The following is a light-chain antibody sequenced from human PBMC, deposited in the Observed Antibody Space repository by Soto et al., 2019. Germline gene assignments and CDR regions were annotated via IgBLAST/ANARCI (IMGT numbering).Light chain of an antibody. V-gene: IGKV3-15*01. CDR2: GSS. CDR1: QLFSSN. Sequence: EIVLTHSPGTLSVSPGESVTLSCRASQLFSSNLAWYQRRPGQAPRLLIYGSSTRATGVPPRFSGSASGTEFTLTISSLQSEDFGVYYCQQYNDWPRTFGQGTRLEIK. CDR3: QQYNDWPRT. J-gene: IGKJ5*01.